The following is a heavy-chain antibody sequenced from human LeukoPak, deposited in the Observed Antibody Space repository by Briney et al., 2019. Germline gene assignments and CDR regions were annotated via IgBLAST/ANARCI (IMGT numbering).Heavy chain of an antibody. J-gene: IGHJ6*02. D-gene: IGHD3-10*01. CDR1: GFTFSSYG. Sequence: GGSLRLSCAASGFTFSSYGMHWVRQAPGKGLEWVAFIRYDGSNKYYADSVKGRFTISRDNSKNTLYLQMNSLRAEDTAVYYCAREIYGSGSYRECMDVWGQGTTVTVSS. V-gene: IGHV3-30*02. CDR2: IRYDGSNK. CDR3: AREIYGSGSYRECMDV.